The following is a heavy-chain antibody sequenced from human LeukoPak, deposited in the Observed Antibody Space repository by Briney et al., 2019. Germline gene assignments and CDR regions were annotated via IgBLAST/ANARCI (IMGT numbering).Heavy chain of an antibody. J-gene: IGHJ6*02. V-gene: IGHV1-18*01. CDR3: ASSRGGLSYYYGMDV. D-gene: IGHD3-10*01. CDR1: GYTFTSYG. Sequence: ASVKVSRKASGYTFTSYGISWVRRAPGQGLEWMGWISAYNGNTNYAQKLQGRVTMTTDTSTSTAYMELRSLRSDDTAVYYCASSRGGLSYYYGMDVWGQGTTVTVSS. CDR2: ISAYNGNT.